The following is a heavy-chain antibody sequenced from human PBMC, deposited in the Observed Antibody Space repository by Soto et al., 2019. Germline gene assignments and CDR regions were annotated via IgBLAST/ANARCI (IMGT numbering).Heavy chain of an antibody. V-gene: IGHV3-74*01. CDR3: VRDRGGAAFDI. CDR1: GFTFSSYW. J-gene: IGHJ3*02. CDR2: IKSDGSST. Sequence: GGSLRLSCAASGFTFSSYWMSWVRQAPGKGLVWVSRIKSDGSSTGYADSVKGRFTISRDNAKNTLYLQMNSLRAEDTTLYYCVRDRGGAAFDIWGQGTLVTVSS. D-gene: IGHD3-16*01.